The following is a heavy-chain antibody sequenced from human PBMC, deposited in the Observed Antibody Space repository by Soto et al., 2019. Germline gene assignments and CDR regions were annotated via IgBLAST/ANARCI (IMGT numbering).Heavy chain of an antibody. CDR3: ARHSGYDYVFDY. CDR2: INPNNGGT. V-gene: IGHV1-2*02. J-gene: IGHJ4*02. D-gene: IGHD5-12*01. Sequence: ASVKVSCKASGYTFTGYYIHWVRQAPGQGLEWMGWINPNNGGTNFAQKFQGRVTMTRDTSTSTAYMELSSLRFDDTAVYYCARHSGYDYVFDYWGQGTLVTV. CDR1: GYTFTGYY.